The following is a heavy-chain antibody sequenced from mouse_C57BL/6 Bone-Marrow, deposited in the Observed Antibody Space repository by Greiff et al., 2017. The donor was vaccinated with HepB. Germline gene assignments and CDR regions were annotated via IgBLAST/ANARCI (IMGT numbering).Heavy chain of an antibody. J-gene: IGHJ4*01. CDR3: ARENYYSSSYHYYAMDY. V-gene: IGHV1-39*01. CDR1: GYSFTDYN. D-gene: IGHD1-1*01. CDR2: INPNYGTT. Sequence: VQLQQSGPELVKPGASVKISCKASGYSFTDYNMNWVKQSNGKSLEWIGVINPNYGTTSYNQKFKGKATLTVDKSSSTAYMKLNSLTSEDSAVYYCARENYYSSSYHYYAMDYWGQGTSVTVSS.